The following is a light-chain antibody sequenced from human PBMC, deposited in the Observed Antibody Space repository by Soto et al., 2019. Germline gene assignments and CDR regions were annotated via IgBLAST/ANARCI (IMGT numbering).Light chain of an antibody. J-gene: IGLJ3*02. Sequence: QSALTQPRSVSGSPGQSVTISCTGTSSDVGDYNYVSWYQQHPGKAPKLLIYAVNMRPSGVPDRFSGSKSGNTASLTISGLQAEDEDDYSGCSYAGSYTWVFGGGTKLTVL. CDR2: AVN. V-gene: IGLV2-11*01. CDR3: CSYAGSYTWV. CDR1: SSDVGDYNY.